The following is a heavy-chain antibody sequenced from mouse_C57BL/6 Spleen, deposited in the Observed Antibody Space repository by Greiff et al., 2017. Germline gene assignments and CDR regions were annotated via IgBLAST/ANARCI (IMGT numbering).Heavy chain of an antibody. J-gene: IGHJ2*01. Sequence: QVHVKQSGPELVKPGASVQLSCKASGYTFTSYDINWVKQRPGQGLEGIGWIYPRDGSTKYNEKFKGKATLTVDTSSSTAYMELHSLTSEDSAVYFCAQTAQADFDYWGQGTTLTVAS. CDR1: GYTFTSYD. CDR3: AQTAQADFDY. V-gene: IGHV1-85*01. CDR2: IYPRDGST. D-gene: IGHD3-2*02.